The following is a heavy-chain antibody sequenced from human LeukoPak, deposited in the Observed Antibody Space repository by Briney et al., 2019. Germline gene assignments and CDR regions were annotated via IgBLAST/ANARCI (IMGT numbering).Heavy chain of an antibody. J-gene: IGHJ4*02. V-gene: IGHV3-30*18. CDR2: ISYDGSNK. Sequence: PGGSLRLSCAASGFTFSSYGMHWVRQAPGKGLEWVAVISYDGSNKYYADSVKGRFTISRDNSKNTLYLQMNSLRAEDTAVHYCAKEGGYYDILSNPYYFDYWGQGTLVTVSS. CDR1: GFTFSSYG. CDR3: AKEGGYYDILSNPYYFDY. D-gene: IGHD3-9*01.